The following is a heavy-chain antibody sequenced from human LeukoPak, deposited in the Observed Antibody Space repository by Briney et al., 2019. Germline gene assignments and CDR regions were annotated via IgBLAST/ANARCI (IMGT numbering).Heavy chain of an antibody. CDR2: ISAYNGNT. CDR3: AREAGYSYANYYFDY. Sequence: ASVKVSCKASGYTFTSYAMHWVRQAPGQRLEWMGWISAYNGNTNYAQKLQGRVTMTTDTSTSTAYMELRSLRSDDTAVYYCAREAGYSYANYYFDYWGQGTLVTVSS. J-gene: IGHJ4*02. CDR1: GYTFTSYA. D-gene: IGHD5-18*01. V-gene: IGHV1-18*01.